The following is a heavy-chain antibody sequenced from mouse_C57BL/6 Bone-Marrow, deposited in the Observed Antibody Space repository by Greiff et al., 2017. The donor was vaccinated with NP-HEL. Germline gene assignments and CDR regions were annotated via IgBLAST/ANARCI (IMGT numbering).Heavy chain of an antibody. D-gene: IGHD2-1*01. CDR3: ARDIYGNYGLYAMDY. CDR2: ISDGGSYT. CDR1: GFTFSSYA. Sequence: DVKLVESGGGLVKPGGSLKLSCAASGFTFSSYATSWVRQTPEKRLEWVATISDGGSYTYYPDNVKGRFTISRDNAKNNLYLQRSHLKSEDTAMYYCARDIYGNYGLYAMDYWGQGTSVTVSS. J-gene: IGHJ4*01. V-gene: IGHV5-4*01.